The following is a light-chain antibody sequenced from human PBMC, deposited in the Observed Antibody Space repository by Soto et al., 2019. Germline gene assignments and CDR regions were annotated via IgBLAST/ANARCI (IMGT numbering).Light chain of an antibody. Sequence: LTQPASVSGSPGQSIAISCTGTRSDVGAYNYVSWYQQHPGKAPKLMISEVTNRPSGVSDRFSGSKSGNTASLTISGLQAEDEADYYCSSFPSRFTFVFGTGTKVTVL. J-gene: IGLJ1*01. V-gene: IGLV2-14*01. CDR3: SSFPSRFTFV. CDR1: RSDVGAYNY. CDR2: EVT.